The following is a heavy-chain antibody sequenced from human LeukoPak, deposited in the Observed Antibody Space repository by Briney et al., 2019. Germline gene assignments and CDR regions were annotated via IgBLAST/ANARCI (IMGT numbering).Heavy chain of an antibody. D-gene: IGHD2-15*01. V-gene: IGHV1-8*01. CDR1: GYTFTSYD. J-gene: IGHJ4*02. Sequence: ASVKVSCKASGYTFTSYDINWVRQATGQGLEWMGWMNPNSGNTGYAQKFQGRVTMTRNTSISTAYMELSSLRSEDTAVYYCARGVPNRKALLGNFDYWGQGTLVTVSS. CDR2: MNPNSGNT. CDR3: ARGVPNRKALLGNFDY.